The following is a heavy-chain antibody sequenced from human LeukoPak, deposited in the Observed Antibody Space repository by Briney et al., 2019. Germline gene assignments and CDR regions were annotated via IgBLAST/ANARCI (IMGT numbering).Heavy chain of an antibody. J-gene: IGHJ4*02. Sequence: GGSLRLSCAASAFTFSDYSMNWVRQAPGKGLEWISYISGRSSTIYYADSVRGRFTISRDNAKNSTYLQMNSLRAEDTAVYYCARDRLTSGSYFFDYWGQGTLVTVSS. D-gene: IGHD1-26*01. CDR2: ISGRSSTI. V-gene: IGHV3-48*01. CDR1: AFTFSDYS. CDR3: ARDRLTSGSYFFDY.